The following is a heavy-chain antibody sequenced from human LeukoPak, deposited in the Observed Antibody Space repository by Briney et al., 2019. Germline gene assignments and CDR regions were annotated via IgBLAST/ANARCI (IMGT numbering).Heavy chain of an antibody. CDR2: FYPSGST. V-gene: IGHV4-39*07. CDR3: ARVGSGVNLYYFDY. D-gene: IGHD4-23*01. Sequence: PSETLSLTCTVSGDSISSSNYFWGWIRQPPGKGLEWIGNFYPSGSTYYNPSLKSRVTIAEDTSKNQFSLRLSSVTAADTAVYYCARVGSGVNLYYFDYWGQGTLVTVSS. J-gene: IGHJ4*02. CDR1: GDSISSSNYF.